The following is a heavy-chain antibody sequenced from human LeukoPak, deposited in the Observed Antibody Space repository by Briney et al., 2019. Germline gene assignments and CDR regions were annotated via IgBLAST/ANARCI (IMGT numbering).Heavy chain of an antibody. CDR3: AREGGGNSGGAFDI. J-gene: IGHJ3*02. V-gene: IGHV4-59*01. CDR2: IYYSGST. CDR1: SGSISSYY. Sequence: SETLSLTCTVSSGSISSYYWSWIRQPPGKGLEWIGYIYYSGSTNYNPSLKSRVTISVDTSKNQFSLKLSSVTAADTAVYYCAREGGGNSGGAFDIWGQGTMVTVSS. D-gene: IGHD4-23*01.